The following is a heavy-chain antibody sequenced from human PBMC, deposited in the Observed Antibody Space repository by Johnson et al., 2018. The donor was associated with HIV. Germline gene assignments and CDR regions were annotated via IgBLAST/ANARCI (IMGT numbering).Heavy chain of an antibody. J-gene: IGHJ3*02. D-gene: IGHD3-22*01. CDR2: IKQDGSQK. Sequence: EVQLVESGGGLIQPGGSLRLSCAASGFTFSTYWMSWVRQAPGKGLEWVANIKQDGSQKYYVDSVKGRFTISSDNARKSLYLQMNSLRAEDTAVYYCAREGTFYYDSSGYDNAFDIWGRGTMVTVSS. V-gene: IGHV3-7*01. CDR1: GFTFSTYW. CDR3: AREGTFYYDSSGYDNAFDI.